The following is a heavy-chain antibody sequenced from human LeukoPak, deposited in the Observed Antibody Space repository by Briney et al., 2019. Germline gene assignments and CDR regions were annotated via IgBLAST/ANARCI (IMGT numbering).Heavy chain of an antibody. J-gene: IGHJ5*01. D-gene: IGHD1-7*01. Sequence: GSLRLSCEASGFTFSNYGMHWVRQAPGKGLEWVAVISSDGGTDYYADPVKGRFTISRDSSKNTMYLQMNSLRTEDTAVYYCTREGMGTSFSAWFHPWGQGTLVTVSS. CDR1: GFTFSNYG. V-gene: IGHV3-30*03. CDR2: ISSDGGTD. CDR3: TREGMGTSFSAWFHP.